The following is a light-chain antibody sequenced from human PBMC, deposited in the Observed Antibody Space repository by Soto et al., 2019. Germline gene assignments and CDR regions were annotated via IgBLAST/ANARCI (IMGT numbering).Light chain of an antibody. CDR2: KAA. J-gene: IGKJ1*01. CDR3: QQYNSYPWT. Sequence: DIQMTQSPSTLSASVGDRVTITCRASQGISSWLAWYQQKPGKAPKLLIYKAASLESGVPSMFSGSGSGTEFTLTISILQPDDFATYYCQQYNSYPWTFGQGTKVEIK. V-gene: IGKV1-5*03. CDR1: QGISSW.